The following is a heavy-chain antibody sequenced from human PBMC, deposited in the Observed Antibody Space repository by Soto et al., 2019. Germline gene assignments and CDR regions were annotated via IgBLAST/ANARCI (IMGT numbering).Heavy chain of an antibody. V-gene: IGHV5-51*03. J-gene: IGHJ6*02. Sequence: GESLTLSCKGSGSTFTNYWIGWVRQMPGKGPEWMGIIYPGDSDTKYNPSFQGQVTISADKSITTTYLQWSSLKASDTAIYYCAASIFYYGLDGWGQGNTVTV. CDR2: IYPGDSDT. CDR3: AASIFYYGLDG. CDR1: GSTFTNYW.